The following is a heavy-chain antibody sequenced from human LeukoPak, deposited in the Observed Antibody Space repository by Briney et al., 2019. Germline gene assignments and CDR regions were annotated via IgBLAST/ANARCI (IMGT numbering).Heavy chain of an antibody. Sequence: KPSETLSLTCTVSGGSISSSSYYWGWIRQPPGKGLEWSGSIYYSGSSYYNPSLKSRVTISVDTSKNQFSLKLSSVTAADTAVYYCARRDFDYYDSSGYYDYWGQGTLVTVSS. V-gene: IGHV4-39*01. J-gene: IGHJ4*02. CDR3: ARRDFDYYDSSGYYDY. CDR2: IYYSGSS. D-gene: IGHD3-22*01. CDR1: GGSISSSSYY.